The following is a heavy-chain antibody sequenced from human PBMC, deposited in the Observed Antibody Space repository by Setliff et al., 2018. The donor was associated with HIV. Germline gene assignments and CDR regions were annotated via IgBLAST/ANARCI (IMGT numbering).Heavy chain of an antibody. CDR3: ARGAIAVAGISYYYYGMDV. Sequence: SETLSLTCTVSGGSISSYYWSWIRQPPGKGLEWIGYIYYSGSTNYNPSLKSRVTISVDTSKNQFSLKLSSVTAADTAVYYCARGAIAVAGISYYYYGMDVWGQGTTVTVSS. D-gene: IGHD6-19*01. J-gene: IGHJ6*02. CDR2: IYYSGST. V-gene: IGHV4-59*12. CDR1: GGSISSYY.